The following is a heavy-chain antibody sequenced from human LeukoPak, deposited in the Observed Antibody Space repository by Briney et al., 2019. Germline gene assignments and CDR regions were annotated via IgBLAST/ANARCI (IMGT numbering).Heavy chain of an antibody. Sequence: PGGSLRLSCAASGFTFSSYSMNWVRQAPGKGLEWVSYISSSSSTIYYADSVKGRFTISRDNAKNSLYLQMNSLRDEDTAVYYCAKDSGYSGYDSSDYWGQGTLVTVSS. CDR2: ISSSSSTI. D-gene: IGHD5-12*01. J-gene: IGHJ4*02. V-gene: IGHV3-48*02. CDR3: AKDSGYSGYDSSDY. CDR1: GFTFSSYS.